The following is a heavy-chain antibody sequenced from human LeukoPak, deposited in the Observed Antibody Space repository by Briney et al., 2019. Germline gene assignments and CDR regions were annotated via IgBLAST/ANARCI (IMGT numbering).Heavy chain of an antibody. CDR3: AKDRYGSGSNWFDP. CDR1: GFTFSSYG. CDR2: ILHDGSNK. J-gene: IGHJ5*02. Sequence: PGRSLRLSCAASGFTFSSYGMHWVRQAPGKGLEWVAVILHDGSNKYHADSVKGRFTISRDNSKKTLYLQMNNLTSEDTAVYYCAKDRYGSGSNWFDPWGQGTLVTVSS. V-gene: IGHV3-30*18. D-gene: IGHD3-10*01.